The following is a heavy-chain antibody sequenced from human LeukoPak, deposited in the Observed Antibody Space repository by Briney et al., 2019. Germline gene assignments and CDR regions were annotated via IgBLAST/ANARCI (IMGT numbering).Heavy chain of an antibody. CDR1: GYTLSSYE. CDR2: ISSSGSAI. Sequence: PGGSLRLSCVASGYTLSSYEMNWVRQAPGKGLEWVSKISSSGSAIYYADSVKGRFTISRDNAKSSLYLQMNSLRVEDTAVYYCARGGSLGYWGQGTLVTVSS. D-gene: IGHD6-19*01. CDR3: ARGGSLGY. J-gene: IGHJ4*02. V-gene: IGHV3-48*03.